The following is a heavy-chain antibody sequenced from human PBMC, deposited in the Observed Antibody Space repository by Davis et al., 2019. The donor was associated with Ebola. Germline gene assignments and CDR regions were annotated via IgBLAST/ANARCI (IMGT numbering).Heavy chain of an antibody. D-gene: IGHD3-9*01. CDR2: ISYDGSNK. CDR3: AKGGEEYYDILTDGMDV. Sequence: GGSLRLSCAASGFTFSSYGMHWVRQAPGKGLEWVAVISYDGSNKYYADSVKGRFTISRDNSKNTLYLQMNSLRAEDTAVYYCAKGGEEYYDILTDGMDVWGKGTTVTVSS. CDR1: GFTFSSYG. V-gene: IGHV3-30*18. J-gene: IGHJ6*04.